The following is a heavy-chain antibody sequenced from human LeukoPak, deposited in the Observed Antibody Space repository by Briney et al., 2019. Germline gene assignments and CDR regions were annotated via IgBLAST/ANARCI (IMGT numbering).Heavy chain of an antibody. V-gene: IGHV3-23*01. Sequence: GGSLRLSCAASGFTFNSSAMTGVRQAPGKRLDWVSGISGSGDSTYYADSVNGRVTISRDNSKNTLYLQMISLRAEDTAVYYCAKGGGSYFRRVTYYYYYMDVWGKGTTVTVSS. CDR2: ISGSGDST. J-gene: IGHJ6*03. D-gene: IGHD1-26*01. CDR1: GFTFNSSA. CDR3: AKGGGSYFRRVTYYYYYMDV.